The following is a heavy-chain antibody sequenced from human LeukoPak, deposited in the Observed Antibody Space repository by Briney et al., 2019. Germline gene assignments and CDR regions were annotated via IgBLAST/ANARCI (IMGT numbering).Heavy chain of an antibody. CDR3: AREVWELRFWFDP. CDR2: INHSGST. D-gene: IGHD1-26*01. CDR1: GGSFSGYY. J-gene: IGHJ5*02. Sequence: PSETLSLTCAVYGGSFSGYYWSWIRQPPGKGLEWIGEINHSGSTNYNPSLKSRVTISIDPSKNQFSLKLSSVTAADTAVYYCAREVWELRFWFDPWGQGTLVTVSS. V-gene: IGHV4-34*01.